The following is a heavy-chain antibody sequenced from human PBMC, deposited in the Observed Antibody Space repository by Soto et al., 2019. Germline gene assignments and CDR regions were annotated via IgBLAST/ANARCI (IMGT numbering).Heavy chain of an antibody. J-gene: IGHJ5*02. V-gene: IGHV4-31*03. CDR2: IDHSGTA. CDR1: GGSINSGGFG. CDR3: ARRRDDRGEKYFNWFDP. Sequence: SETLSLTCTVSGGSINSGGFGWGWIRQRPGKGLEWIGHIDHSGTAYYNPSLRGRFTISIDTSEKQFSLKVNSVAAADTAVYHCARRRDDRGEKYFNWFDPWGQGTRVTVSS. D-gene: IGHD2-21*01.